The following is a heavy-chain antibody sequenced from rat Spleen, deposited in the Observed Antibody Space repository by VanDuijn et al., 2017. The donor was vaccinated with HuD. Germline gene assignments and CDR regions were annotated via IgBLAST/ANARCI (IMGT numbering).Heavy chain of an antibody. Sequence: EVRLVESGGGLVRPGRSLKLSCAASGFNFSDYFMAWVRQAPTKGLEWVATISYDGRRTYYRDSVKGRFTISRDNAKSILYLQMDSLRSEDTATYYCASRTGNWFAYWGQGTLVTVSS. CDR2: ISYDGRRT. CDR3: ASRTGNWFAY. D-gene: IGHD4-2*01. V-gene: IGHV5-29*01. CDR1: GFNFSDYF. J-gene: IGHJ3*01.